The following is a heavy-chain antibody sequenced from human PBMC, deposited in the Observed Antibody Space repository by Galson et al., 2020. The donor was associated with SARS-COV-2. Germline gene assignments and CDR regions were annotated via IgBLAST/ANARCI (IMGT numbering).Heavy chain of an antibody. D-gene: IGHD3-22*01. CDR3: ARCPLVCYYYDSSGRPKYYFDY. CDR1: GGSISSSSYY. J-gene: IGHJ4*02. Sequence: SETLSLTCTVSGGSISSSSYYWGWIRQPPGKGLEWIGSIYYSGSTYYNPSLKSRVTISVDTSKNQFSLKLSSVTAADTAVYYCARCPLVCYYYDSSGRPKYYFDYWGQGTLVTVSS. V-gene: IGHV4-39*01. CDR2: IYYSGST.